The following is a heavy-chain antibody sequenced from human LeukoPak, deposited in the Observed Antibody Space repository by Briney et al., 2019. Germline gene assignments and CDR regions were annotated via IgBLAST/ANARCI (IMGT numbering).Heavy chain of an antibody. V-gene: IGHV4-59*08. J-gene: IGHJ2*01. CDR3: ARGYSSGYWYFDL. D-gene: IGHD5-18*01. CDR2: IYYSGST. Sequence: PSETLSLTCTVSGGSISSDYWSWIRQPPGKGLEWIGYIYYSGSTNYNPSLKSRVTISIDTSKNQFSLKLSSVTAADTAVYYCARGYSSGYWYFDLWGRGTLVTVSS. CDR1: GGSISSDY.